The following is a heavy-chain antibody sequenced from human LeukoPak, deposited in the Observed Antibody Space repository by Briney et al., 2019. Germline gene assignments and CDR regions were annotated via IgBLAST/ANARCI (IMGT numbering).Heavy chain of an antibody. CDR2: IKQDGSEK. Sequence: PGGSLRLSCAASGFTFSSYWMSWVRQAPGKGLEWVANIKQDGSEKYYVDSVKGRFTISRDNAKNSLYLQMNSLRAEDTAVYYCASLIKQQLGGVDYWGQGTLVTVSS. CDR3: ASLIKQQLGGVDY. CDR1: GFTFSSYW. V-gene: IGHV3-7*01. D-gene: IGHD6-13*01. J-gene: IGHJ4*02.